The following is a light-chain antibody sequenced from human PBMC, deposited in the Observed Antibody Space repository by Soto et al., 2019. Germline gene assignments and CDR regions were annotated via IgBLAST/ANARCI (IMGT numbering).Light chain of an antibody. V-gene: IGKV3-20*01. CDR2: GAS. CDR3: QQYGSSPIT. CDR1: QSVNNNY. J-gene: IGKJ5*01. Sequence: EIVLTQSPGTLSLYPGERATLSCRTSQSVNNNYLAWYQQKPGQAPRLLIYGASSRATGIPDRFSGSGSGTDFTLTISRLEPEDFAVYYCQQYGSSPITFGQGTRLE.